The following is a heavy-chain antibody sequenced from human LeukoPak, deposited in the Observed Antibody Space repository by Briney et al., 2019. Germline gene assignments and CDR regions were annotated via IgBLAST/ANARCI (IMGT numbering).Heavy chain of an antibody. V-gene: IGHV1-3*01. CDR1: GYTFTSYA. CDR3: ARDSSGYSSGWTGNDGLDY. J-gene: IGHJ4*02. D-gene: IGHD6-19*01. CDR2: INAGNGNT. Sequence: ASVKVSCKASGYTFTSYAMHWVRQAPGQRLEWMGWINAGNGNTKYSQKFQGRVTITRDTSASTAYMELSSLRSEDTAVYCCARDSSGYSSGWTGNDGLDYWGQGTLVTVSS.